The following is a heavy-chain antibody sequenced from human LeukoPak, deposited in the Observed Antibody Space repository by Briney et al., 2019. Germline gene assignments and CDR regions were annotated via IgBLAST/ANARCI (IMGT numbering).Heavy chain of an antibody. D-gene: IGHD3-10*01. V-gene: IGHV3-21*03. CDR3: ARDCWDYGSGSYCGIDY. CDR1: GFTFSSYS. CDR2: ICSSSSYI. J-gene: IGHJ4*02. Sequence: GGSLRLSCAASGFTFSSYSMNWVRQAPGKGLEWVSSICSSSSYIYYADSVRGRYTISRDNAKNSLYLQMNSLRAEDTAVYYCARDCWDYGSGSYCGIDYWGQGTLVTVSS.